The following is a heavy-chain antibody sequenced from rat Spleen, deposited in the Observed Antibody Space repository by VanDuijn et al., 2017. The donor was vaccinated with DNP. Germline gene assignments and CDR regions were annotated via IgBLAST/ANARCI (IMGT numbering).Heavy chain of an antibody. Sequence: EVQLVESGGGLVQPGRSLRLSCAASGFTFSDYNMAWVRQASKKGLEWVATISYDGSSTYYRDSVKGRFTISRDNAGSTLCLQMDSLRSEGTAAYYCAKPDYWGQGVMVTVSA. CDR3: AKPDY. CDR2: ISYDGSST. J-gene: IGHJ2*01. V-gene: IGHV5-7*01. CDR1: GFTFSDYN.